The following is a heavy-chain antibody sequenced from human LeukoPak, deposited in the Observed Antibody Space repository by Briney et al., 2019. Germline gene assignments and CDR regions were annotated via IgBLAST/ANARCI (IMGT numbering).Heavy chain of an antibody. V-gene: IGHV3-74*01. J-gene: IGHJ4*02. CDR3: ARLDILTGNYYYFNF. CDR2: ISGDGSTT. Sequence: GGSLRLSCAASGFTFSSYWMHWVRQAPGMGLVWVSRISGDGSTTSYADSVKGRFTISRDNAKNTLYLQMNSLRAEDTAVYYCARLDILTGNYYYFNFWGQGTLVTVSA. CDR1: GFTFSSYW. D-gene: IGHD3-9*01.